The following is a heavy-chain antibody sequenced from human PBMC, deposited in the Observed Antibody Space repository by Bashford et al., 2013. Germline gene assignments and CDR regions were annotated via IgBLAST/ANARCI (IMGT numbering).Heavy chain of an antibody. D-gene: IGHD3-3*01. CDR3: ARQEWGGHYSGS. CDR2: IIPIFGTA. J-gene: IGHJ5*02. V-gene: IGHV1-69*01. Sequence: WVRQAPGQGLEWMGGIIPIFGTANYAQKFQGRVTITADESTSTAYMELSSLRSEDTAVYFCARQEWGGHYSGSWGQGSLVTVSS.